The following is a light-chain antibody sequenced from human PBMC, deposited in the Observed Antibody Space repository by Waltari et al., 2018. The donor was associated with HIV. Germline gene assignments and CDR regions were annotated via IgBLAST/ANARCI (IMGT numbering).Light chain of an antibody. CDR2: ENN. CDR3: GTWDSSLSAVV. CDR1: SSNIGNNY. J-gene: IGLJ2*01. Sequence: QSVLPQPPSVSAAPGQKVTISCSGSSSNIGNNYLSWYQQLPGTAPKVLIYENNKRPSGIPDRFSGSKSGTSATLGVTGLQTGDEADYFCGTWDSSLSAVVFGGGTKLTVL. V-gene: IGLV1-51*02.